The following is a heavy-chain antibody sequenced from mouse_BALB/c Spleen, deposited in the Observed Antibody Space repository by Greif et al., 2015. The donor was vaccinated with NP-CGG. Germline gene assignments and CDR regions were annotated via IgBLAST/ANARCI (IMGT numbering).Heavy chain of an antibody. Sequence: EVQGVESGGDLVKLGGSLKLSCAASGFTFSSYGMSWVRQTPDKRLEWVATISSGGSYTYYPDSVKGRFTISRDNAKNTLYLQMSSLKSEDTAMYYCARHPITTVGPYFDYWGQGTTLTVSS. CDR1: GFTFSSYG. D-gene: IGHD1-1*01. CDR3: ARHPITTVGPYFDY. V-gene: IGHV5-6*01. CDR2: ISSGGSYT. J-gene: IGHJ2*01.